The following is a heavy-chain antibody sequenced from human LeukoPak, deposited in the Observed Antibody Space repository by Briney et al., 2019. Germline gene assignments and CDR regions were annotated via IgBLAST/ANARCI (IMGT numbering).Heavy chain of an antibody. D-gene: IGHD6-13*01. CDR2: IYSGGST. V-gene: IGHV3-53*01. CDR1: GFTVSSNY. Sequence: GGSLRLSCAASGFTVSSNYMSWVRQAPGKGLEWVSVIYSGGSTYYADSVKGRFTISRDNSKNTLYLQMNSLRAEDTAVYYCAKTPVAAAKYNWFDPWGQGTLVTVSS. J-gene: IGHJ5*02. CDR3: AKTPVAAAKYNWFDP.